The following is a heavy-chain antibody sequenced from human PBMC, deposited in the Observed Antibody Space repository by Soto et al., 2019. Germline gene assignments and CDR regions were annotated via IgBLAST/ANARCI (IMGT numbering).Heavy chain of an antibody. Sequence: SETLSLTCTVSGGSISSYYWSWIRQPPGKGLEWIGYIYYSGSTNYNPSLKSRVTISVDTSKNQFSLKLSSVTAADTAVYDCACYGAGSYALFAPWGQGTLVPVSS. CDR3: ACYGAGSYALFAP. D-gene: IGHD3-10*01. CDR1: GGSISSYY. V-gene: IGHV4-59*01. J-gene: IGHJ5*02. CDR2: IYYSGST.